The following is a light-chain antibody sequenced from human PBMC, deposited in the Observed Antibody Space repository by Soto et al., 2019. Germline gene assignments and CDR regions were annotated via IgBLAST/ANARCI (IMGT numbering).Light chain of an antibody. Sequence: EIVLTQSPGTLSLSPGERATLSCRASQSVSSTYFAWYQQKPGQALRLLIYGAASRATGIPDRFSGSGSGTDFTLTISRVETGDFAVYYCQQYGRSPPTFGQGTKLETK. CDR1: QSVSSTY. J-gene: IGKJ2*01. CDR3: QQYGRSPPT. V-gene: IGKV3-20*01. CDR2: GAA.